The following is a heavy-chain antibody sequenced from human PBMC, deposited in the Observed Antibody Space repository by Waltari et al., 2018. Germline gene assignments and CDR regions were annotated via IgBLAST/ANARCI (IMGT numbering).Heavy chain of an antibody. J-gene: IGHJ4*02. CDR1: GFTFRGSA. CDR2: IRSKANSYAT. D-gene: IGHD6-13*01. CDR3: TKSYSSSWYWFDY. Sequence: EVQLVESGGGLVQPGGSLKLSCAASGFTFRGSAMLWVRRASGKGLEWVGRIRSKANSYATAYAASVKGRFTISRDDSKNTAYLQMNSLKTEDTAVYYCTKSYSSSWYWFDYWGQGTLVTVSS. V-gene: IGHV3-73*02.